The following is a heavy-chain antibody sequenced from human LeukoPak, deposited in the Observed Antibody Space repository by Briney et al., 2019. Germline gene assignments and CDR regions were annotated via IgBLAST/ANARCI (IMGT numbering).Heavy chain of an antibody. Sequence: SETLSLTCTVSGASVSTYYWSWIRQPPGKGLEWIGYIYYSGTANYNPSLKSRITISIDTSKSQFSLKLSSVTAADTAVYYCARYSSGTLGYYYYYGMDVWGQGTTVTVSS. CDR2: IYYSGTA. V-gene: IGHV4-59*02. J-gene: IGHJ6*02. CDR1: GASVSTYY. D-gene: IGHD6-25*01. CDR3: ARYSSGTLGYYYYYGMDV.